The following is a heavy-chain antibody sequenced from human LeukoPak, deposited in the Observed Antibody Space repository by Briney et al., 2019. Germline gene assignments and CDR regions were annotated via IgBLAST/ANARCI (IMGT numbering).Heavy chain of an antibody. Sequence: PGGSLRLSCAASGFTFSSYWMSWVRQAPGKGLEWVANIKQDGSEKYYVDSVKGLFTISRDNAKNSLYLQMNSLRAEDTAVYYCARLHFGYYYYYMDVWGKGTTVTISS. D-gene: IGHD3-16*01. CDR1: GFTFSSYW. CDR2: IKQDGSEK. V-gene: IGHV3-7*01. J-gene: IGHJ6*03. CDR3: ARLHFGYYYYYMDV.